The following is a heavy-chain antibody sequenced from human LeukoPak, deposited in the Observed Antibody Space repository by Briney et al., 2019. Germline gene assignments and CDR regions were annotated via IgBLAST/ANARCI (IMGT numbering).Heavy chain of an antibody. CDR2: TYYRSKWKN. CDR1: GDSVSSNSAA. J-gene: IGHJ4*02. CDR3: AREGGMAEAAFDY. Sequence: SQTLSLTCAISGDSVSSNSAAWNWIRQSPSRGLEWLGRTYYRSKWKNDYAVSVKSRLTVNPDTSKNQFSLRLDSVNAKDTGVYYCAREGGMAEAAFDYWGQGILVTVS. D-gene: IGHD6-19*01. V-gene: IGHV6-1*01.